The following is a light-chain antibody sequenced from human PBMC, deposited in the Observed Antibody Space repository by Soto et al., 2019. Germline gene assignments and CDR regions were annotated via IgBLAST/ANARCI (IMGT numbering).Light chain of an antibody. V-gene: IGKV1-5*03. Sequence: DIQMTQSPSTLSASVGDRVTITCRASQSISSWLAWYQQKPGKAPKLLIYKASSLESGVPSRFSGSGSGTEFTLTISSLQPDDCATYYCQQSFTFGPGTKVDI. CDR2: KAS. CDR3: QQSFT. J-gene: IGKJ3*01. CDR1: QSISSW.